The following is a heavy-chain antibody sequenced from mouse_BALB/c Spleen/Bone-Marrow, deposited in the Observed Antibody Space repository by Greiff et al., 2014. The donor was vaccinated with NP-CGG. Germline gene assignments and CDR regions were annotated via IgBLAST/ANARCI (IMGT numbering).Heavy chain of an antibody. Sequence: EVQLQESGPELVKPGASMKISCKASGYSFTGYTMNWVKQSHGKNLEWIGLINPYNGGTRYNQKFKGKATLTVDKSSSKAYMELLSLTSEDSAVYYCARGPPLYYDYGFDYWGQGTTLTVSS. J-gene: IGHJ2*01. CDR2: INPYNGGT. CDR3: ARGPPLYYDYGFDY. V-gene: IGHV1-18*01. CDR1: GYSFTGYT. D-gene: IGHD2-4*01.